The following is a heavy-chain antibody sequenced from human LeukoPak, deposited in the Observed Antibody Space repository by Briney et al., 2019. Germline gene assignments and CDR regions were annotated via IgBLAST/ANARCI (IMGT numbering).Heavy chain of an antibody. CDR2: IYPGDSDT. J-gene: IGHJ5*02. V-gene: IGHV5-51*01. CDR3: ARHLRGYGAAEAGRKVDNWFDP. D-gene: IGHD6-19*01. CDR1: GYSFTSYW. Sequence: GESLKISCKGSGYSFTSYWIGWVRQMPGKGLEWMGIIYPGDSDTRYSPSFQGQVTISADKSISTAYLQWSSLKASDTAMYYCARHLRGYGAAEAGRKVDNWFDPWGQGTLVTVSS.